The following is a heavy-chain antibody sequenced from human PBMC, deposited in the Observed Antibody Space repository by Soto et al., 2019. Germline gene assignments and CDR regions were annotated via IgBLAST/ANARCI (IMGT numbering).Heavy chain of an antibody. D-gene: IGHD3-10*01. CDR3: AREGGAPYYYYGMDV. V-gene: IGHV1-18*01. J-gene: IGHJ6*02. Sequence: SVKASCKAFVYSFTRSGISCVRQAPGQGPEWMGWISSYNGDTNYAQTFQGRVTMTTDTSTSTAYMELRSLRSDDTAVYYCAREGGAPYYYYGMDVWGQGTPVTVSS. CDR2: ISSYNGDT. CDR1: VYSFTRSG.